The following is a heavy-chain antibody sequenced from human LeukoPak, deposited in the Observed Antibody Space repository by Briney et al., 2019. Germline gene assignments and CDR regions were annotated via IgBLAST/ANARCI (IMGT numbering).Heavy chain of an antibody. J-gene: IGHJ4*02. CDR3: SRESGAFSPFGY. Sequence: SGTLSLTCGVSGGSISSTNWWSWVRQPQGRGLEWIGEISLSGLTNYNPSLKSRVTMSLDKSKNHLSLNLTSVTAADTAVYYCSRESGAFSPFGYWGQGTLVTVSS. D-gene: IGHD1-26*01. CDR1: GGSISSTNW. CDR2: ISLSGLT. V-gene: IGHV4-4*02.